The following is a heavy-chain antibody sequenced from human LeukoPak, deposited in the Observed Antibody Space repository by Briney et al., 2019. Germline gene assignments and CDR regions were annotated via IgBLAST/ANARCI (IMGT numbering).Heavy chain of an antibody. Sequence: ASVKVSCKASGYTFTSYGISWVRQAPGQGLEWMGWISAYNGNTNYAQKLQGRVTMTTDTSTSTAYMELRSLRSDDTAVYYCARDVIGYYYDSSGYDYWGQGTLVTVSS. J-gene: IGHJ4*02. CDR3: ARDVIGYYYDSSGYDY. CDR1: GYTFTSYG. D-gene: IGHD3-22*01. CDR2: ISAYNGNT. V-gene: IGHV1-18*01.